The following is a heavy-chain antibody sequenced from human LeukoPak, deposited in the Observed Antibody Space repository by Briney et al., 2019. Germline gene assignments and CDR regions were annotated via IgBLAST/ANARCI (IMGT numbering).Heavy chain of an antibody. V-gene: IGHV3-23*01. CDR1: GFTSSSYA. CDR3: AKGNRQQLLYGMDV. J-gene: IGHJ6*02. D-gene: IGHD6-13*01. CDR2: ISGTGGST. Sequence: GGSLRLSCAASGFTSSSYAMNWVRLGPGKGLEWVSGISGTGGSTYHAESVRGRLTISRDNSKNTLYLQMNSLRAEDTAVYYRAKGNRQQLLYGMDVWGQGTTVTVSS.